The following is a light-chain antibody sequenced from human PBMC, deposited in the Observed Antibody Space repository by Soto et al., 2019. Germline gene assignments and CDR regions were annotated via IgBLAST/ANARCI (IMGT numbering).Light chain of an antibody. Sequence: EIVLTQSPGTLSLSPGERATLSCKASQSFSSSFLAWYQQKPGQAPRLLTYGASSRATGIPDRFSGSGFGTDFTLTISRLEPDDFAVYYCHHYGSLLWTFGQGTKVDIK. CDR3: HHYGSLLWT. CDR1: QSFSSSF. J-gene: IGKJ1*01. V-gene: IGKV3-20*01. CDR2: GAS.